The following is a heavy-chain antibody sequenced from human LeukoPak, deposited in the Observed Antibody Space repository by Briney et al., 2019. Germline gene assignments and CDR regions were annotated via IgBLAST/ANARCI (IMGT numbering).Heavy chain of an antibody. CDR2: INHSGST. J-gene: IGHJ4*02. V-gene: IGHV4-34*01. D-gene: IGHD2-8*02. CDR1: GGSISSYY. Sequence: SETLSLTCTVSGGSISSYYWSWIRQPPGKGLEWIGEINHSGSTNYNPSLKSRVTMSVDTSKNQFSLKLSSVTAADTAVYYCALGVSAGGDYWGQGTLVTVSS. CDR3: ALGVSAGGDY.